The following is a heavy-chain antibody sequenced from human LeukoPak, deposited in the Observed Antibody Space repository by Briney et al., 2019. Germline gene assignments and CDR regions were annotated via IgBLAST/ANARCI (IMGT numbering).Heavy chain of an antibody. D-gene: IGHD2-15*01. CDR2: ISSRSSNI. Sequence: KPGGSLRLSCAASGFSFGAYSMNWVRQAPGKGLEWVSSISSRSSNIYYADSMKGRFTVSRDNAKNTLYLEMNSLRAEDTAVYYCARTFAAAHIDYWGQGTLVTVSS. CDR1: GFSFGAYS. CDR3: ARTFAAAHIDY. V-gene: IGHV3-21*01. J-gene: IGHJ4*02.